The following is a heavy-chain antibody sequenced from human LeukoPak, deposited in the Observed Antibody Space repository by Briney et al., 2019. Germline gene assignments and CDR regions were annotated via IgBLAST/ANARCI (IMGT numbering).Heavy chain of an antibody. CDR2: IYPGDSDT. Sequence: GESLKISCKGSGYSFTSYWIGWVRQMPGKGLEWMGIIYPGDSDTRYSPSFQGQVTISADKSISTAYLQWSSLKASDTAMYYCARLSEDSRPSDDAFDIWGQGTMVTVSS. D-gene: IGHD3-22*01. J-gene: IGHJ3*02. CDR3: ARLSEDSRPSDDAFDI. CDR1: GYSFTSYW. V-gene: IGHV5-51*01.